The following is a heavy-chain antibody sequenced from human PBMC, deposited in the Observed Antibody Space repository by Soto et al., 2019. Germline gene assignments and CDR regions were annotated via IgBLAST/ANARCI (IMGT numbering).Heavy chain of an antibody. D-gene: IGHD6-19*01. CDR2: VYFSGST. J-gene: IGHJ4*02. V-gene: IGHV4-59*01. CDR3: ARQEAVPGTPFDS. Sequence: QVHLQESGPGLVKPSETLSLTCTVSGGSINGYYWNWIRQPPGKGLEWLGYVYFSGSTHYNPSLKTRLTISVATSKKQFSLKLSSVTAADTAVYFCARQEAVPGTPFDSWGQGTLVSVSS. CDR1: GGSINGYY.